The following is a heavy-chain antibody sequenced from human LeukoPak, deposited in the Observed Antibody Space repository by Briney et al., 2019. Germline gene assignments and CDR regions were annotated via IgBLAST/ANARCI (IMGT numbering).Heavy chain of an antibody. J-gene: IGHJ4*02. Sequence: PGGSLRLSCAASGLTFSSYAMHWVRQAPGKGLEWVAVISYDGSNKYYADSVKGRFTISRDNSKNTLYLQMNSLRAEDTAVYYCARVGIAVAVPYYFDYWGQGTLVTVSS. D-gene: IGHD6-19*01. V-gene: IGHV3-30*04. CDR3: ARVGIAVAVPYYFDY. CDR1: GLTFSSYA. CDR2: ISYDGSNK.